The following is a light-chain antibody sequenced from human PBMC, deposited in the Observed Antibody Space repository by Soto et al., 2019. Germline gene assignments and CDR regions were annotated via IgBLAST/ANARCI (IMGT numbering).Light chain of an antibody. CDR2: EVS. V-gene: IGLV2-14*01. CDR3: SSDTTSSNVV. CDR1: SSDVGAYGY. J-gene: IGLJ2*01. Sequence: QSALTQPASVSGSPGQSITISCTGTSSDVGAYGYVSWYQQHPGKAPKLMIYEVSYRPSGVSNRFSGSKSGNAASLTISGLQAEDEADYYCSSDTTSSNVVFGGGTKLTVL.